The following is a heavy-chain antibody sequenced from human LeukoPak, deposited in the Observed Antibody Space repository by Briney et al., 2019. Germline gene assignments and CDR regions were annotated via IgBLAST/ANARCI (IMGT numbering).Heavy chain of an antibody. CDR2: VSVSGSST. CDR3: TKGVSSSWRTSFDF. J-gene: IGHJ4*02. CDR1: GFPFSMFA. D-gene: IGHD6-13*01. Sequence: GGSLRLSCAASGFPFSMFAMSWVRQAPGKGLEWVSTVSVSGSSTYYADSVKGRFTISRDNSKDSVSLQMNSLRAEDTAVYYCTKGVSSSWRTSFDFWGQGTLVTVSS. V-gene: IGHV3-23*01.